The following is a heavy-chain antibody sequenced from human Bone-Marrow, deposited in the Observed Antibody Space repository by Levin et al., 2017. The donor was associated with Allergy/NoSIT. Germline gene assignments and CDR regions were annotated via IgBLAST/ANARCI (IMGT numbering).Heavy chain of an antibody. D-gene: IGHD2-2*01. V-gene: IGHV4-59*11. Sequence: PSETLSLTCNVSGASLSSHYWTWIRQPPGKGLEWIGYIYYSGSTHYNPSLRSRLTISVDTAKSQVSLSLTSVTAADTAVYYCARVPSTTFWFDPWGQGILVTVSS. J-gene: IGHJ5*02. CDR3: ARVPSTTFWFDP. CDR1: GASLSSHY. CDR2: IYYSGST.